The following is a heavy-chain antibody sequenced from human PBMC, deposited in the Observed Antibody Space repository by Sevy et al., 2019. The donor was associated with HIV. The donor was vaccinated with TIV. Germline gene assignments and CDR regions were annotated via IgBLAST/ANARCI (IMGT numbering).Heavy chain of an antibody. V-gene: IGHV1-2*02. CDR1: GYTFTGYY. Sequence: ASVKVSCKASGYTFTGYYMHWVRQAPGQGLEWMGWINPNSGGTNYAQKFQGRVTMTRDTSISTAYMELSRLRSDDTAVYYCARTPEAGSSWSGFDYWGQRTLVTVSS. J-gene: IGHJ4*02. CDR3: ARTPEAGSSWSGFDY. CDR2: INPNSGGT. D-gene: IGHD6-13*01.